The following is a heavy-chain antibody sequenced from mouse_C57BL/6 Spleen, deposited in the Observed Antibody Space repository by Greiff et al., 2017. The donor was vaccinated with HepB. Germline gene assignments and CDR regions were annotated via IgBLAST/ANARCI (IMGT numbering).Heavy chain of an antibody. CDR3: ARGGTTGYFDV. CDR2: ISYDGSN. CDR1: GYSITSGYY. J-gene: IGHJ1*03. Sequence: EVKLQESGPGLVKPSQSLSLTCSVTGYSITSGYYWNWIRQFPGNKLEWMGYISYDGSNNYNPSLKNRISITRDTSKNQFFLKLNSVTTEDTATYYCARGGTTGYFDVWGTGTTVTVSS. D-gene: IGHD1-1*01. V-gene: IGHV3-6*01.